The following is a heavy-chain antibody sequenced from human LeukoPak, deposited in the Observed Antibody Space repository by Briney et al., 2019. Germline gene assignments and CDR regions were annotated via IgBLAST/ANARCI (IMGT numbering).Heavy chain of an antibody. Sequence: GGSLRLSCAVSGFTFSTYWMHWVRQTPGKGLVWVSRISNDGSSTSYADSVKGRFTVSRDNAKNTLYLQMNNLRAEDTAVYYCARLRWLQSAESFDYWGQGTLVTVSS. CDR3: ARLRWLQSAESFDY. CDR2: ISNDGSST. D-gene: IGHD5-24*01. V-gene: IGHV3-74*01. J-gene: IGHJ4*02. CDR1: GFTFSTYW.